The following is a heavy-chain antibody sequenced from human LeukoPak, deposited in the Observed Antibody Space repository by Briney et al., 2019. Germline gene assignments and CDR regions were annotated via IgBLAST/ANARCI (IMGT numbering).Heavy chain of an antibody. CDR3: ARGMVRGRRMDV. Sequence: KSSETLSLTCTVSGDSISSGRYYWSWIRQPPGKGLEWIGEINHSGSTNYNPSLKSRVTISVDTSKNQFSLKLSSVTAADTAVYYCARGMVRGRRMDVWGKGTTVTVSS. CDR1: GDSISSGRYY. D-gene: IGHD3-10*01. CDR2: INHSGST. J-gene: IGHJ6*04. V-gene: IGHV4-39*07.